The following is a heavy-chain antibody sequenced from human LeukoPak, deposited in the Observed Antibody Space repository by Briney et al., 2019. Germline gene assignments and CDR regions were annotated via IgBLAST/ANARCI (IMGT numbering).Heavy chain of an antibody. CDR3: ATVRYSTIWSFEFDN. Sequence: PGGSLRLSCAASGFNFSDYFMSWIRQSPGKGLQWLAYISKTGRGIEYAEPVRGRFTISRDNAKNSVFLQMDSLRPEDTAMYFCATVRYSTIWSFEFDNWGQGALVTASS. D-gene: IGHD5-12*01. J-gene: IGHJ4*02. CDR2: ISKTGRGI. V-gene: IGHV3-11*01. CDR1: GFNFSDYF.